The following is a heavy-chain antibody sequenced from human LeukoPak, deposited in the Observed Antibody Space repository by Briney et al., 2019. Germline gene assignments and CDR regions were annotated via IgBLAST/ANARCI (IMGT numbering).Heavy chain of an antibody. Sequence: GGSLRLSCAASGFTFSNSWMTWVRQAPGRGLEWVANINQDGSKEYYLDSVKGRFTISRDNAKNSLYLQMNSLRAEDTALYYCAKDVVSTGTTVLDYWGQGTLVTVSS. V-gene: IGHV3-7*03. CDR3: AKDVVSTGTTVLDY. CDR1: GFTFSNSW. D-gene: IGHD1-1*01. CDR2: INQDGSKE. J-gene: IGHJ4*02.